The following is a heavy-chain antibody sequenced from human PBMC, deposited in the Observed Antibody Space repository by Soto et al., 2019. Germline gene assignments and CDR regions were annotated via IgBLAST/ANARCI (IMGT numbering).Heavy chain of an antibody. V-gene: IGHV4-4*02. Sequence: ASETLSLTCAVSGGSISSSNWWSWVRQPPGKGLEWIGEIYHSGSTNYNPSLKSRVTISVDKSKNQFSLKLSSVTAADTAVYYCAREPDYDFWSGYYHGWFDPWGQGTLVTVSS. CDR3: AREPDYDFWSGYYHGWFDP. J-gene: IGHJ5*02. CDR2: IYHSGST. CDR1: GGSISSSNW. D-gene: IGHD3-3*01.